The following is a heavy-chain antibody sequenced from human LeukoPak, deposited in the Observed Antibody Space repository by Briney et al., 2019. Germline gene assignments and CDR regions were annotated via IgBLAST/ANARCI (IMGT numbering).Heavy chain of an antibody. Sequence: GASVKVSCKASGYTLTSYAMNWVRPAPGQGLEWLGWININTGNPTYAQGFTGRFVFSLDTSVSTAYLQISSLKAEDTAVYYCARDRGTYGFPIPGNWFDPWGQGTLVTVSS. CDR1: GYTLTSYA. V-gene: IGHV7-4-1*02. CDR2: ININTGNP. J-gene: IGHJ5*02. D-gene: IGHD3-10*01. CDR3: ARDRGTYGFPIPGNWFDP.